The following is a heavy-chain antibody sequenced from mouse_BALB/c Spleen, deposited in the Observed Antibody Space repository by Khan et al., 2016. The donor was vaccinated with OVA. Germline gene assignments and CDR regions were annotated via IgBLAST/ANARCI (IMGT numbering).Heavy chain of an antibody. CDR3: ASHLTGSFAY. D-gene: IGHD4-1*01. CDR1: GFIFSSYS. V-gene: IGHV5-6*01. J-gene: IGHJ3*01. CDR2: ISSGGDYT. Sequence: EVQGVESGGDLVKPGGSLKLSCAASGFIFSSYSMSWVRQTPDKRLEWVATISSGGDYTYYPDNVKGRFTISRDNAKNTLYLQMNSLKSEDTAMXYCASHLTGSFAYWGQGTLVTVSA.